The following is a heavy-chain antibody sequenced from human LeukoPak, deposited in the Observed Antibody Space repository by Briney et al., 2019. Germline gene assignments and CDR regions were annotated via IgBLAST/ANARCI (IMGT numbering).Heavy chain of an antibody. CDR3: ARVSSGYSYGTGDY. V-gene: IGHV3-21*01. D-gene: IGHD5-18*01. J-gene: IGHJ4*02. Sequence: GGSLRLSCAASGFTFSSYSMNWVRQAPGKGLEWVSSISSSSSSYIYYADSVKGRFTISRDNAKNSLYLQMNSLRAEDTAVYYCARVSSGYSYGTGDYWGQGTLVTVSS. CDR2: ISSSSSSYI. CDR1: GFTFSSYS.